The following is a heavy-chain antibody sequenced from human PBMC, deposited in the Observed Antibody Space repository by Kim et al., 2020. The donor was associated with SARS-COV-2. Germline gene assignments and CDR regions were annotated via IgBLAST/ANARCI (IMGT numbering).Heavy chain of an antibody. CDR3: ARANWNYVYYYGMDV. CDR1: GGSISSYY. CDR2: IYYSGST. J-gene: IGHJ6*02. V-gene: IGHV4-59*13. Sequence: SETLSLTCTVSGGSISSYYWSWIRQPPGKGLEWIGYIYYSGSTNYNPSLKSRVTISVDTSKNQFSLKPSSVTAADTAVYYCARANWNYVYYYGMDVWGQGTTVTVSS. D-gene: IGHD1-7*01.